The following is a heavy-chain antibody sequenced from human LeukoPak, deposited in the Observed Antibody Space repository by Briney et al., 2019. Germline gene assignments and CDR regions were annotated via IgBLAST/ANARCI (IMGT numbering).Heavy chain of an antibody. CDR1: GYTFTSYG. D-gene: IGHD1-1*01. CDR3: ARVKVRTRMGQNWLDP. V-gene: IGHV1-18*01. J-gene: IGHJ5*02. Sequence: ASVKVSCKASGYTFTSYGISWVRQAPGQGLEWMGWISAYNGNTNYAQKLQGRVTMTTDTSTSTAYMELRSLRSDDTAVYYCARVKVRTRMGQNWLDPWGQGTLVTVSS. CDR2: ISAYNGNT.